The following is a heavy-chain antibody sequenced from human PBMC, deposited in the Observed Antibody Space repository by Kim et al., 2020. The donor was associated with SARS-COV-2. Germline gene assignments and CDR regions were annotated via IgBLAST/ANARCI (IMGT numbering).Heavy chain of an antibody. J-gene: IGHJ5*02. Sequence: SETLSLTCTVSGDSMGSGDYYWGWIRQPPGKGLEWFGSLSYSGNTYYTPSLESRLTISVDTSRNHFSLKVRSVTAEDTAVYYCARHSLKTIVAVMTSGWFDPWGQGTLVTVSS. CDR2: LSYSGNT. CDR1: GDSMGSGDYY. V-gene: IGHV4-39*01. CDR3: ARHSLKTIVAVMTSGWFDP. D-gene: IGHD3-22*01.